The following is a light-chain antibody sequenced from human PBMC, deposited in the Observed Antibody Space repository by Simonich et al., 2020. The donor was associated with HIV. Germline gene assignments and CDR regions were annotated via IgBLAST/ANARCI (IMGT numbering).Light chain of an antibody. V-gene: IGKV1-39*01. CDR1: QSIRSY. J-gene: IGKJ4*01. CDR2: AAS. CDR3: QQLNSYLALT. Sequence: DIQMTQSPSSLSASVGDRVTITCRASQSIRSYLNWYQQKPGKAPKLLIYAASSLQSGVPSRFSGSGSGTDFTLTISSLQPEDFATYYCQQLNSYLALTFGGGTKVEIK.